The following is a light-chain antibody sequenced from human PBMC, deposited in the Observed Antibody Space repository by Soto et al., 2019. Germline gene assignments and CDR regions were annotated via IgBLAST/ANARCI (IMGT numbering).Light chain of an antibody. CDR3: QQYSTYPLT. J-gene: IGKJ4*01. V-gene: IGKV1D-16*01. Sequence: DIHMTQSPSSVSASVGASVTITGRASQGISNWLAWFQQKPGKAPKLLIYTASRLQSGVPSRFSGSGSGTEFTLTISSLQPDDFATVYCQQYSTYPLTFGGGTKVEIK. CDR1: QGISNW. CDR2: TAS.